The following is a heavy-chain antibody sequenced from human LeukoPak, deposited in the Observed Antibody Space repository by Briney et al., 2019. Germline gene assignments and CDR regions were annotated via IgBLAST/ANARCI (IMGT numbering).Heavy chain of an antibody. CDR1: GFTFSSYW. CDR3: AGEKRYFDWLLIGGYFDS. Sequence: GGSLRLSCAASGFTFSSYWMHWVRQAPGKGPVWVSRINSDGSSTSYADSVKGRFTISRDNAKNTLYLQMNSLRVEDTAIYYCAGEKRYFDWLLIGGYFDSWGQGTLVTVSS. D-gene: IGHD3-9*01. CDR2: INSDGSST. V-gene: IGHV3-74*01. J-gene: IGHJ4*02.